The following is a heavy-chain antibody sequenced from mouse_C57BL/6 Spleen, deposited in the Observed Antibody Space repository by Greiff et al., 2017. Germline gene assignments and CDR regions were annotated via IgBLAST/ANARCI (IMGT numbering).Heavy chain of an antibody. V-gene: IGHV1-82*01. Sequence: VQLQESGPELVKPGASVKISCKASGYAFSSSWMNWVKQRPGKGLEWIGRIYPGDGDTNYNGKFKGKATLTADKSSSTAYMQLSSLTSEDSAVYFCARENLLYRGGFAYWGQGTLVTVSA. CDR1: GYAFSSSW. J-gene: IGHJ3*01. CDR3: ARENLLYRGGFAY. CDR2: IYPGDGDT. D-gene: IGHD2-12*01.